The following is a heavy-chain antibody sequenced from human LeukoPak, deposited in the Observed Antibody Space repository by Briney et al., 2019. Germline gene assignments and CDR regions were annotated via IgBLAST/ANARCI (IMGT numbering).Heavy chain of an antibody. CDR3: ARGAAGTFDY. J-gene: IGHJ4*02. Sequence: KPGGSLRLSCAASGFTFSTYSMNWVRQAPGKGLEWVSSISASSSYIYYADSVKGRFTISRDNAKNSLYLQMNSLRAEDTAVYYCARGAAGTFDYWGQGTLVTVSS. CDR1: GFTFSTYS. D-gene: IGHD6-13*01. CDR2: ISASSSYI. V-gene: IGHV3-21*01.